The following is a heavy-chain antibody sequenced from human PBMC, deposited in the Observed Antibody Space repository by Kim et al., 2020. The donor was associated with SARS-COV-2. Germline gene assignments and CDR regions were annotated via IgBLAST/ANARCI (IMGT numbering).Heavy chain of an antibody. Sequence: SYNPSLRSRVTISLDTPKNQFFLKLSSVTAADTAIYYCVRVETGTSNYDYWGQGRLVTVSS. D-gene: IGHD1-1*01. CDR3: VRVETGTSNYDY. J-gene: IGHJ4*02. V-gene: IGHV4-59*01.